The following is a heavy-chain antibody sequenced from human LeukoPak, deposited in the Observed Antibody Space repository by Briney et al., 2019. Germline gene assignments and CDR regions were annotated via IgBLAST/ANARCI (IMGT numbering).Heavy chain of an antibody. CDR1: GFTFSNAW. D-gene: IGHD3-22*01. CDR3: TTDRVDITMIVVVMEYYFDY. J-gene: IGHJ4*02. Sequence: GGSLRLSCVASGFTFSNAWISWVHQAPGKGLEWIGRIKSKTDGGTTDYAAPVKGRFTISRDDSKNTLYLQMNSLKTEDTAVYYCTTDRVDITMIVVVMEYYFDYWGQGTLVTVSS. V-gene: IGHV3-15*01. CDR2: IKSKTDGGTT.